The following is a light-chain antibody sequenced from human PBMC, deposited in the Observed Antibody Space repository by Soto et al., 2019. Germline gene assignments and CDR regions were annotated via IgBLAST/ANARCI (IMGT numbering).Light chain of an antibody. Sequence: QSALTQPASVSGSPGQSIAISCAGTSGDIGAYNFVSWYQQYPGKAPKLLIFGVSNRPSGVSDRFTGSKSGNTASLTISGLQADDEADYYCSSKTTTSPLYVFGIGTKVTVL. CDR3: SSKTTTSPLYV. CDR2: GVS. CDR1: SGDIGAYNF. V-gene: IGLV2-14*01. J-gene: IGLJ1*01.